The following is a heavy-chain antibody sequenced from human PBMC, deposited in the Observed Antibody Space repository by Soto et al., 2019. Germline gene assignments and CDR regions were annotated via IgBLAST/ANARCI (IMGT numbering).Heavy chain of an antibody. J-gene: IGHJ4*02. CDR1: GFSLSTSGVG. Sequence: QITLKESGPTLVKPTQTLTLTCTFSGFSLSTSGVGVGWIRQPPGKPLEWLPLIYWDDNKRYSPSLKSRLTITKDTSKNQVVLTMTNMDPVDTATYYCAHSLIPNWGSRGAFDYWGQGTLVTVSS. D-gene: IGHD7-27*01. CDR2: IYWDDNK. CDR3: AHSLIPNWGSRGAFDY. V-gene: IGHV2-5*02.